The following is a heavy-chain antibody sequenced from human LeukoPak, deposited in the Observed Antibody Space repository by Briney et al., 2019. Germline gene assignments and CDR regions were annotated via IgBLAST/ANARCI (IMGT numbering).Heavy chain of an antibody. D-gene: IGHD4-17*01. J-gene: IGHJ4*02. Sequence: PGGSLRLSCAASGFTFSSYAMSWVRQAPGKGLEWVSAISGSGGSTYYADSVKGRFTISRDNSKNTLYLQMNSLRAEDTAVYYCAKGAEVDYGDYLSLPLGYWGQGTLVTVSS. CDR3: AKGAEVDYGDYLSLPLGY. CDR2: ISGSGGST. CDR1: GFTFSSYA. V-gene: IGHV3-23*01.